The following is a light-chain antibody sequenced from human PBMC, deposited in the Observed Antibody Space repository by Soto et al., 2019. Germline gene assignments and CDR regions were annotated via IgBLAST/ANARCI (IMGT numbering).Light chain of an antibody. CDR2: VAS. J-gene: IGKJ1*01. CDR1: QGISNY. V-gene: IGKV1-27*01. Sequence: DIQMTKSPSSLSASVGDRVTITCRASQGISNYLAWYQQQPGKVPKLLIYVASTLQSGVPTRFSGSGSGTDFTLTISSLQPEDVATYYCQKYNSASWTFGQGTNVAIK. CDR3: QKYNSASWT.